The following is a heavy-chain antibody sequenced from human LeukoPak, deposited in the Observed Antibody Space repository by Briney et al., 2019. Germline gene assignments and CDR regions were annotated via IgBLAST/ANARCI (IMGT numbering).Heavy chain of an antibody. V-gene: IGHV4-59*11. CDR2: IYYSGST. Sequence: SETLSLTCTVSGGSISSRYWSWIRQPPGKGLEWIGYIYYSGSTNYNPSPKTRVTISVDTSKNQFSLKLSSVTAADTAVYYCARAGWFGPNNWFDPWGQGTLVTVSS. CDR1: GGSISSRY. CDR3: ARAGWFGPNNWFDP. D-gene: IGHD3-10*01. J-gene: IGHJ5*02.